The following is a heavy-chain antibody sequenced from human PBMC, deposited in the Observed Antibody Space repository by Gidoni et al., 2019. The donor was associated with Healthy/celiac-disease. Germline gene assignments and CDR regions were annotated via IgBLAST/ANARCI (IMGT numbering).Heavy chain of an antibody. CDR3: ARRLPLRYFDWLRGWFDP. D-gene: IGHD3-9*01. CDR1: GGSFSGYY. CDR2: INHSGST. V-gene: IGHV4-34*01. J-gene: IGHJ5*02. Sequence: QVQLQQWGAGRLKPSETLSLTCAVYGGSFSGYYWSWIRPPPGKGLEWIGEINHSGSTNYNPSLKSRVTISVDTSKNQFSLKLSSVTAADTAVYYCARRLPLRYFDWLRGWFDPWGQGTLVTVSS.